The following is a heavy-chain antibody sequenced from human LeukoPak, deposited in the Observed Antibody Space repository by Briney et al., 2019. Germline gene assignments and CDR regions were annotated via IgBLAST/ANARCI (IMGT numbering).Heavy chain of an antibody. D-gene: IGHD3-10*01. CDR3: ARHLFGSVTHNVDY. Sequence: GESLKISCKGSGYSFTTYWITWVRQMPGKGLEWMGTIDPSDSYTSYSPSFQGHVSISVDKSISTAYLQWSSLKASDTAMYYCARHLFGSVTHNVDYWGQGTLVTVSS. CDR2: IDPSDSYT. J-gene: IGHJ4*02. CDR1: GYSFTTYW. V-gene: IGHV5-10-1*01.